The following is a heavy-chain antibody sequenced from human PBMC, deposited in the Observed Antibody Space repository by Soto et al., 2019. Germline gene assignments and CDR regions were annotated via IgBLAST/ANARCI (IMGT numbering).Heavy chain of an antibody. Sequence: PGGSLRLSCAASGFAFSSNALSWVRQAPGKGLEWVSAISGSGDNTYYTDSVKGRFTISRDNPKNTLYLQMNSLRAEDTAVYYCAKVVGGAGTDYWGQGTQVTVSS. V-gene: IGHV3-23*01. J-gene: IGHJ4*02. CDR3: AKVVGGAGTDY. CDR2: ISGSGDNT. CDR1: GFAFSSNA. D-gene: IGHD6-19*01.